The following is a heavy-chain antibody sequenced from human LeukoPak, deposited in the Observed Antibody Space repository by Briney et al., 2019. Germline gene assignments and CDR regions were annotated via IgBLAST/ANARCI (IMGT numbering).Heavy chain of an antibody. CDR3: ARYYYDSSGYYLFDY. Sequence: ASVTVSCKASGYTFTSYDINWVRQAAGQGLEWMGWMNPNSGNTGYAQKFQGRVTITRNTSISTAYMELSSLRSEDTAVYYCARYYYDSSGYYLFDYWGQGTLVTVSS. CDR1: GYTFTSYD. J-gene: IGHJ4*02. V-gene: IGHV1-8*03. CDR2: MNPNSGNT. D-gene: IGHD3-22*01.